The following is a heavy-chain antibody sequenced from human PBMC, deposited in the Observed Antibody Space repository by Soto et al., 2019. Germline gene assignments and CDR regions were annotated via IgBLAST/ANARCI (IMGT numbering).Heavy chain of an antibody. V-gene: IGHV3-23*01. CDR1: GFTFSSYA. CDR3: ALLRYYYDSSGSRPFDY. J-gene: IGHJ4*02. Sequence: GGSLRLSCAASGFTFSSYAMSWVRQAPGKGLEWVSAISGSGCSTYYADSVKGRFTISRDNSKNTLYLQMNSLRAKDTAVYYSALLRYYYDSSGSRPFDYWGQGTLVTVSS. CDR2: ISGSGCST. D-gene: IGHD3-22*01.